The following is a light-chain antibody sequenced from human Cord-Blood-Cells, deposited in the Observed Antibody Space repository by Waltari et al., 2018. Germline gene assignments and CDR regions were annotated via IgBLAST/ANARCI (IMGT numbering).Light chain of an antibody. V-gene: IGLV2-14*03. Sequence: QSPLTQPACVSGSPGQSITIPCTGTSSDVGGSNYVSWYQQHPGKAPKLMIYDVSNRPSGVSNRFSGSKSGNTASLTISGLQAEDEADYYCSSYTSSSTLVFGTGTKVTVL. J-gene: IGLJ1*01. CDR1: SSDVGGSNY. CDR2: DVS. CDR3: SSYTSSSTLV.